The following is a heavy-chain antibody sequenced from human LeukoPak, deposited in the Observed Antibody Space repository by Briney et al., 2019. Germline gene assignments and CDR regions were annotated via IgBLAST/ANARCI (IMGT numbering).Heavy chain of an antibody. J-gene: IGHJ3*02. CDR1: GFTFSSYA. Sequence: PGGSLRLSCAASGFTFSSYAMSWVRQAPGKGLEWVSAISGSGGSTSYAQKFQGRVTMTSDTSTSTVYMELSSLRSEDTAVYYCIVGELQRADAFDIWGQGTMVTVSS. CDR3: IVGELQRADAFDI. D-gene: IGHD1-26*01. CDR2: ISGSGGST. V-gene: IGHV3-23*01.